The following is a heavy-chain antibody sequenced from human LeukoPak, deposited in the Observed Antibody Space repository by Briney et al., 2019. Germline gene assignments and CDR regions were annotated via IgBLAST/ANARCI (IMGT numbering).Heavy chain of an antibody. CDR1: GFTFSSYS. J-gene: IGHJ3*02. V-gene: IGHV3-21*04. CDR2: ISSSSSYI. D-gene: IGHD6-19*01. Sequence: GGSLRLSCAASGFTFSSYSMNWVRQAPGKGLEWVSSISSSSSYIYYADSVKGRFTISRDNSKNSLYLQMNSLRTEDTALYYCAKDIGYSSGWNAFDIWGQGTMVTVSS. CDR3: AKDIGYSSGWNAFDI.